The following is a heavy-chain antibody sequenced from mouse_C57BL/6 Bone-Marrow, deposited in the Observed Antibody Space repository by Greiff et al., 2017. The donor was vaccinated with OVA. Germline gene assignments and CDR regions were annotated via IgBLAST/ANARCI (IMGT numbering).Heavy chain of an antibody. CDR1: GYSFTDYN. Sequence: EVKLQESGPELVKPGASVKISCKASGYSFTDYNMNWVKQSNGKSLEWIGVINPNYGTTSYNQKFKGKATLTVDQSSSTAYMQLNSLTSEDSAVYYCARIDGSSYDAMDYWGQGTSVTVSS. CDR3: ARIDGSSYDAMDY. J-gene: IGHJ4*01. V-gene: IGHV1-39*01. CDR2: INPNYGTT. D-gene: IGHD1-1*01.